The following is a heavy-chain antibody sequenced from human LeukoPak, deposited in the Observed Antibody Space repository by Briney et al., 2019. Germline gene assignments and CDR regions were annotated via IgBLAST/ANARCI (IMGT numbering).Heavy chain of an antibody. CDR1: GFTFSSYW. CDR2: IRGDGGTT. J-gene: IGHJ3*02. Sequence: PGGSLRLSCAASGFTFSSYWMHWVRQAPGKGVVWVSRIRGDGGTTSYADSVKGRFTISRDNSKNTLYLQMNSLRAEDTAVYYCAREGVWGFDAFDIWGQGTMVTVSS. D-gene: IGHD7-27*01. CDR3: AREGVWGFDAFDI. V-gene: IGHV3-74*01.